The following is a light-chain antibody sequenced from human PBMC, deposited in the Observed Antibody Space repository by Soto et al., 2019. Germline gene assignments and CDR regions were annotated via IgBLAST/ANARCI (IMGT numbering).Light chain of an antibody. V-gene: IGKV3-20*01. CDR2: GAS. Sequence: EIVLTQSPGPLSLSPGERATLSCRASQSVSNYLAWYQQKPGQAPRLLIYGASRRATVIPDRFSGSGSGTDFTLTISRQEPEDFAVYYCQQYGGSPQTFGQGTNVEIK. CDR3: QQYGGSPQT. CDR1: QSVSNY. J-gene: IGKJ1*01.